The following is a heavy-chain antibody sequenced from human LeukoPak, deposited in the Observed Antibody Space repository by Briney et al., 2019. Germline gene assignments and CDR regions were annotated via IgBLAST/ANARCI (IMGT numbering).Heavy chain of an antibody. J-gene: IGHJ4*02. V-gene: IGHV4-39*01. D-gene: IGHD2-8*01. CDR3: ARQRGYCTNGVCYTWYFDY. CDR2: IDYSGCT. Sequence: SETLSLTCTVSAGSINSSSYYWGWIRQPPGKRLEWIASIDYSGCTYYNPSLKSRVTISVDTSKNQFSLKLSSVTAADTAVYYCARQRGYCTNGVCYTWYFDYWGQGTLVTVSS. CDR1: AGSINSSSYY.